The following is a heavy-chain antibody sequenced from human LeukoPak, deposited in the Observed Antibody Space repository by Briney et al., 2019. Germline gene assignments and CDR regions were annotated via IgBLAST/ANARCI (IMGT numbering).Heavy chain of an antibody. D-gene: IGHD3-10*01. J-gene: IGHJ4*02. V-gene: IGHV4-39*01. CDR2: FCYSGNA. CDR3: ARLSPYLGSGSSAFPDDY. Sequence: SETLSLTCTVAGGSISTCRYYWGWIRQPPGKGLEWIGNFCYSGNAYYNPSLKSRVTMSVDTPKKQFTLNLTSVTAADTAVYYCARLSPYLGSGSSAFPDDYWGQGTLVTVSS. CDR1: GGSISTCRYY.